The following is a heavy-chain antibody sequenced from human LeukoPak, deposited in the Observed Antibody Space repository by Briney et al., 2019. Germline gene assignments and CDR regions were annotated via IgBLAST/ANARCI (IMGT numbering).Heavy chain of an antibody. CDR3: ARRPIAAAGTRYGLSDY. CDR1: GYSFTGYY. CDR2: INPKSGGT. D-gene: IGHD6-13*01. Sequence: ASVKVSCKASGYSFTGYYMHWVRQAPGQGLEWMGWINPKSGGTNYAQKLQGRVTMTTDTSTSTAYTELRSLRSDDTAVYYCARRPIAAAGTRYGLSDYWGQGTLVTVSS. V-gene: IGHV1-2*02. J-gene: IGHJ4*02.